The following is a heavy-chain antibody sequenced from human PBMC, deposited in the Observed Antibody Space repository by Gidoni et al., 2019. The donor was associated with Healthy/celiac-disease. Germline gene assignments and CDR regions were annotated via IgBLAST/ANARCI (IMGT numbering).Heavy chain of an antibody. V-gene: IGHV3-23*01. D-gene: IGHD3-3*01. CDR1: GFTFSSYA. CDR2: ISGSGGST. Sequence: EVQLLESGGVLVQPGGALRLSCAASGFTFSSYAMSWVRQAPGKGLEWVSAISGSGGSTYYADSVKGRFTISRDNSKNTLYLQMNSLRAEDTAVYYCAKDGLEWLPLGIYGMDVWGQGTTVTVSS. CDR3: AKDGLEWLPLGIYGMDV. J-gene: IGHJ6*02.